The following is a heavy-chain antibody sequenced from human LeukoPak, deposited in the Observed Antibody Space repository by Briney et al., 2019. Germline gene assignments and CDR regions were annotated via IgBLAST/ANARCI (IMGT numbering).Heavy chain of an antibody. V-gene: IGHV3-48*01. CDR1: GFTFSSYS. CDR3: ARDFNTWLPRDYFDY. D-gene: IGHD5-24*01. J-gene: IGHJ4*02. Sequence: GGSLRLSCAASGFTFSSYSMNWVRQAPGKGLEWVSYISSSSSTIYYADSVKGRFTISRDNAKNSLYLQMNSLRAEDTAVYYCARDFNTWLPRDYFDYWGQGTLVTVSS. CDR2: ISSSSSTI.